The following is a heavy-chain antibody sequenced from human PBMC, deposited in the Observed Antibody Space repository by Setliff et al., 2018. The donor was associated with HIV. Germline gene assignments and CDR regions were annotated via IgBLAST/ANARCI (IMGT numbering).Heavy chain of an antibody. CDR1: GYTFTSYG. Sequence: ASVKVSCKASGYTFTSYGISWVRQAPGQGLEWMGWISAYNGNTNYAQKLQGRVTMTTDTSTSTAYMELRSLRSDGTAVYYCARGGFTMIVVGEDAFDIWGQGTMVTVSS. D-gene: IGHD3-22*01. CDR3: ARGGFTMIVVGEDAFDI. V-gene: IGHV1-18*01. J-gene: IGHJ3*02. CDR2: ISAYNGNT.